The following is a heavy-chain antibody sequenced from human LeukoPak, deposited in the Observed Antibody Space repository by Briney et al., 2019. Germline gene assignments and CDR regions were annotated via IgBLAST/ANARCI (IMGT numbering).Heavy chain of an antibody. J-gene: IGHJ2*01. D-gene: IGHD5-24*01. CDR2: IKQDGSEK. Sequence: PGGSLRLSCAASGFTFSSYWMNWVRQAPGKGLERVANIKQDGSEKNYVDFVKGRFTISRDNAKNSLDLQMNSLRAEDTAMYYCARARGDGYQWYFDLWGRGTLVTVSS. V-gene: IGHV3-7*01. CDR1: GFTFSSYW. CDR3: ARARGDGYQWYFDL.